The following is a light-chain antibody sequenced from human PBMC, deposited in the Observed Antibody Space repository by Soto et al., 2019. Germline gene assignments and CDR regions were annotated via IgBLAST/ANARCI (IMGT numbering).Light chain of an antibody. CDR3: QQYNNWPPIT. CDR2: SAS. CDR1: QSVSSY. Sequence: EIVMTQSPATLSVSPGERATLTCRASQSVSSYLAWYQQKPGQAPRLLIYSASTRATGIPARFSGSGSGTEFTLTTISLQSEDFAVYYCQQYNNWPPITFGQGTRLEIK. J-gene: IGKJ5*01. V-gene: IGKV3-15*01.